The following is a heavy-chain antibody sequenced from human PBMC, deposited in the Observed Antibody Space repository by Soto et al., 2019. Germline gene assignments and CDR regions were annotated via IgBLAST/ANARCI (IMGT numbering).Heavy chain of an antibody. CDR1: GYAFSQFY. CDR3: ARESGGTTATLDYYYFYMDV. CDR2: INPNSGRT. J-gene: IGHJ6*03. Sequence: QVQLVQSGAEVKKPGASVKVSCKASGYAFSQFYIHWMRQAPGQGLEWMGWINPNSGRTKFAQNFQGWVTMTRDTSIKTVYMELSGLRSDAMAVYYCARESGGTTATLDYYYFYMDVWGKGTTVTVSS. V-gene: IGHV1-2*04. D-gene: IGHD4-17*01.